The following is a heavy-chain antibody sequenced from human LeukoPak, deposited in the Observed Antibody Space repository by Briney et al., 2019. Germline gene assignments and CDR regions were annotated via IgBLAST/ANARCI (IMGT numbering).Heavy chain of an antibody. Sequence: GGSLRLSCAASGFTFSSYEMNWVRQAPGKGLEWVSYISSSGSTIHYADSVKGRFTISRDNSKNTLYLQMNSLRAEDTAVYYCARDSRSYYMDVWGKGTTVTISS. CDR3: ARDSRSYYMDV. D-gene: IGHD2-15*01. V-gene: IGHV3-48*03. J-gene: IGHJ6*03. CDR2: ISSSGSTI. CDR1: GFTFSSYE.